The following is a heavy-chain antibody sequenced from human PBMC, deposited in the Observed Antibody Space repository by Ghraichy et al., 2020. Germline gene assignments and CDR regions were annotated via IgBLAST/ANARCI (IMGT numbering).Heavy chain of an antibody. D-gene: IGHD2-15*01. Sequence: SETLSLTCTVSGGSISSSSYYWGWIRHPPGKGLEWIGSIYYSGSTYYNPSLKSRVTISVDTSKNQFSLKLSSVTAADTAVYYCARPGYCSGGSCYSYVDYWGQGTLVTVSS. CDR2: IYYSGST. V-gene: IGHV4-39*01. CDR3: ARPGYCSGGSCYSYVDY. CDR1: GGSISSSSYY. J-gene: IGHJ4*02.